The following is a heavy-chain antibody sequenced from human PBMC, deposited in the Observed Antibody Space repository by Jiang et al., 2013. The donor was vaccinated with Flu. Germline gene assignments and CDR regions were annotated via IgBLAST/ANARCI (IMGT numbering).Heavy chain of an antibody. CDR3: ARESRGPNPTYYDFWSGYFSHWFDP. J-gene: IGHJ5*02. D-gene: IGHD3-3*01. CDR1: GGSISSYY. Sequence: LLKPSETLSLTCTVSGGSISSYYWSWIRQPPGKGLEWIGYIYYSGSTNYNPSLKSRVTISVDTSKNQFSLKLSSVTAADTAVYYCARESRGPNPTYYDFWSGYFSHWFDPWGQGTLVTVSS. V-gene: IGHV4-59*01. CDR2: IYYSGST.